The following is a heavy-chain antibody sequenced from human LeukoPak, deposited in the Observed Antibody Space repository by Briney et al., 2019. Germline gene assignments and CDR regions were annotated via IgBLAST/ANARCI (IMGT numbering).Heavy chain of an antibody. CDR3: ARGPAAVHP. V-gene: IGHV4-34*12. CDR2: VLHTGST. CDR1: GYSLTNHY. D-gene: IGHD6-13*01. Sequence: PSETLSLTCAAHGYSLTNHYWIWIRQPPGKGLEWIAEVLHTGSTNCNPSFKSRVTVSVDTSKNQFFLNLTSVTAADTAVYYCARGPAAVHPWGRGILVTVSS. J-gene: IGHJ5*02.